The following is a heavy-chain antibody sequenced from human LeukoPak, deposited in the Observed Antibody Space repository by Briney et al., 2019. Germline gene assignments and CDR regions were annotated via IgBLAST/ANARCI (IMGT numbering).Heavy chain of an antibody. CDR1: GITFSDYY. CDR2: ISSSSYT. Sequence: GGSLRLSCVASGITFSDYYMSWIRQAPGKGLEWVSYISSSSYTNYADSVKGRFTISRDNAKNSLYLQMNSLRAGDTAVYYCAMGLAAAGPSGGFDVWGKGTTVTVSS. J-gene: IGHJ6*04. D-gene: IGHD6-13*01. V-gene: IGHV3-11*06. CDR3: AMGLAAAGPSGGFDV.